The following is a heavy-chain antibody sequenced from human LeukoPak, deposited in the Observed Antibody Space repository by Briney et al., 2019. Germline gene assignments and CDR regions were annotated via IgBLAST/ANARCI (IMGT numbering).Heavy chain of an antibody. CDR2: ISDSGGST. Sequence: PGGSLRLSCSASGFPFSSYAMHWVRQAPGKGLEYVSAISDSGGSTCYADSVKGRFTISRDNSENTLYLQMSSLRAEDTAAYFCVRGYSFGPYGMDVWGQGTTVTVSS. CDR3: VRGYSFGPYGMDV. D-gene: IGHD2-15*01. V-gene: IGHV3-64D*09. J-gene: IGHJ6*02. CDR1: GFPFSSYA.